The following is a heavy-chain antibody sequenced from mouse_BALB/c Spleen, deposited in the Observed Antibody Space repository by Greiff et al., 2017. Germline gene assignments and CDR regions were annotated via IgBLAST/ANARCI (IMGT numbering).Heavy chain of an antibody. CDR1: GFTFSSYA. J-gene: IGHJ1*01. CDR2: ISSGGST. V-gene: IGHV5-6-5*01. CDR3: ARFYGSSYYWYFDV. Sequence: EVQVVESGGGLVKPGGSLKLSCAASGFTFSSYAMSWVRQTPEKRLEWVASISSGGSTYYPDSVKGRFTISRDNARNILYLQMSSLRSEDTAMYYCARFYGSSYYWYFDVWGAGTTVTVSS. D-gene: IGHD1-1*01.